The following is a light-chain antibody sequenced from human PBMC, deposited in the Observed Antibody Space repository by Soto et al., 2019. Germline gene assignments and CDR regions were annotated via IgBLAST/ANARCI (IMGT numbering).Light chain of an antibody. V-gene: IGKV3-20*01. J-gene: IGKJ4*01. CDR1: QSVSQNF. Sequence: EIVLTQSPGTLSLSPGERATLSCRARQSVSQNFLAWYQQKPGQAPRLLINGASSRATGIPDRFSGSGSGTDFSLTIDRLEPEDFAVYFCQPYGSSPPTFGGGNKVAIK. CDR2: GAS. CDR3: QPYGSSPPT.